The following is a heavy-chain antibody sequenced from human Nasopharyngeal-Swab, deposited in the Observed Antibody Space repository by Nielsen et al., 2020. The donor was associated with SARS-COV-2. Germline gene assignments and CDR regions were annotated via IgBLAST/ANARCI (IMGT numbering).Heavy chain of an antibody. J-gene: IGHJ4*02. D-gene: IGHD5-12*01. CDR3: ATHRGDSGYDGFDY. Sequence: GESLKISCAASGFTFSSYAMSWVRQAPGKGLEWVSAISGSGGSTYYADSVKGRFTISRDNSKNTLYLQMNSLRAEDTAVYYCATHRGDSGYDGFDYWGQGTLVTVSS. V-gene: IGHV3-23*01. CDR2: ISGSGGST. CDR1: GFTFSSYA.